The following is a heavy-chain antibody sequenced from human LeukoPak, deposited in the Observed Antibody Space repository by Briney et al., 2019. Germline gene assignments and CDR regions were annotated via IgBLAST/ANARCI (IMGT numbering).Heavy chain of an antibody. CDR2: INSSGGDT. CDR1: GFTFSSYA. D-gene: IGHD6-19*01. Sequence: GGSLRLSCAASGFTFSSYAMSWVRQAPGKGLEWVSAINSSGGDTYYAGSVKGRFTISRDNSKNTLYLQMNSLRAEDTAVYYCASWPVGWYGEDSWGQGTLVTVSS. V-gene: IGHV3-23*01. CDR3: ASWPVGWYGEDS. J-gene: IGHJ4*02.